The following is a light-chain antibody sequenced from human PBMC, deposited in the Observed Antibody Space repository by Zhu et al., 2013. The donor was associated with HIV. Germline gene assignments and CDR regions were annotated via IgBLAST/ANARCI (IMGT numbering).Light chain of an antibody. CDR3: QQYGDSFT. CDR1: QTVSYKH. CDR2: GAS. V-gene: IGKV3-20*01. J-gene: IGKJ4*01. Sequence: EIVLMQSPGSLSLSRGESATLSCRASQTVSYKHIAWYQQKPGQAPRLLIYGASSRATGIPDRFSGSGSETDFTLTISRLEPEDFAVYYCQQYGDSFTFGGGTKVEIK.